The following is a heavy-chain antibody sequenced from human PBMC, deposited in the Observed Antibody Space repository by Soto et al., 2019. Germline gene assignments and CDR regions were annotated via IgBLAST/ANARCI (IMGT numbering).Heavy chain of an antibody. J-gene: IGHJ6*02. Sequence: GGSLRLSCAASGFTFSSYGMHWVRQAPGKGLEWVAVISYDGSEKYYADSVKGRFTISRDNSKNTLYLQMTNLRAEGTAVYYCAKDYEAAYYYGMDVWGQGTTVTVSS. D-gene: IGHD3-3*01. V-gene: IGHV3-30*18. CDR2: ISYDGSEK. CDR3: AKDYEAAYYYGMDV. CDR1: GFTFSSYG.